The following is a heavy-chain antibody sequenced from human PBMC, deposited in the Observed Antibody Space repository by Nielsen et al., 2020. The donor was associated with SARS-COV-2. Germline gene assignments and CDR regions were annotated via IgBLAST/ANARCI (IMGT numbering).Heavy chain of an antibody. J-gene: IGHJ4*02. CDR3: AREIPGGVVDLDV. CDR1: GFTISSSF. D-gene: IGHD2-2*01. Sequence: GGSLRLSCGASGFTISSSFMSWVRQAPGKGLEWVGHIRDNGSSTKLADSVKGRFTISRDNTKNSLYLQMNSLRGDDTAVYYCAREIPGGVVDLDVWGRGTLVTVSS. CDR2: IRDNGSST. V-gene: IGHV3-7*03.